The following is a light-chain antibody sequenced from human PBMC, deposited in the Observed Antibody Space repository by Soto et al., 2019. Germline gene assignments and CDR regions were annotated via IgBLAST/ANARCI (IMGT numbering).Light chain of an antibody. Sequence: QSALTQPASVSGSPGQSITISCTGTSSDVGAYNYVFWYQQHPGKAPKLMIYEVSNRPSEVSNRFSGSKSGNTASLTISGLQAGDEADYYCSSYTTSSTYXFGTGNKVTV. CDR2: EVS. V-gene: IGLV2-14*01. J-gene: IGLJ1*01. CDR1: SSDVGAYNY. CDR3: SSYTTSSTYX.